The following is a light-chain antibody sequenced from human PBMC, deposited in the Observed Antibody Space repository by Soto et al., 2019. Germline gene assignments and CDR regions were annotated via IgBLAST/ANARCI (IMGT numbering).Light chain of an antibody. CDR2: KAS. CDR3: QQYNTFWT. CDR1: QTISSW. V-gene: IGKV1-5*03. J-gene: IGKJ1*01. Sequence: DIQMTQSPSTLSGSVGDRVTITCRASQTISSWLAWYQQKPVKAPKLLIYKASTLKSGVPSRFSGSGSGTEFTLTSSSLQPDDFATYYCQQYNTFWTFGQGTKVDIK.